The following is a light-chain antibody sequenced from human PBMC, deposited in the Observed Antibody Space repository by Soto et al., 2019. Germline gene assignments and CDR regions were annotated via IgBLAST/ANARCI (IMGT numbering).Light chain of an antibody. J-gene: IGKJ1*01. CDR3: QQYNGYRWT. CDR2: KAS. V-gene: IGKV1-5*03. CDR1: QSLSSY. Sequence: DIQMTQSPSTLSASVGDNITITCRASQSLSSYLAWYQQKPGRAPKLLIYKASSLESGVPSRFSGSGSGTEFTLTISSLQPDDFATYYCQQYNGYRWTFGQGTKVDIK.